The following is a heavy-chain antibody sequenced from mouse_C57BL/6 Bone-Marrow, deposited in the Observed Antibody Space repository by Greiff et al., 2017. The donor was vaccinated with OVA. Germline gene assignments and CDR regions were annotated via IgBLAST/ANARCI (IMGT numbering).Heavy chain of an antibody. CDR1: EYEFPSHD. V-gene: IGHV5-2*01. Sequence: EVQRVESGGGLVQPGESLKLSCESNEYEFPSHDMSWVRKTPEKRLELVAAINSDGGSTYYPDTMERRFIISRDNTKKTLYLQMSSLRSEDTALYYCARRESNYDFYYAMDYWGQGTSVTVSS. D-gene: IGHD2-5*01. J-gene: IGHJ4*01. CDR2: INSDGGST. CDR3: ARRESNYDFYYAMDY.